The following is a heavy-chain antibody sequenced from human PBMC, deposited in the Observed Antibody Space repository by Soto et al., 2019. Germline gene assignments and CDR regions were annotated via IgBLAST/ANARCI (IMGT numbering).Heavy chain of an antibody. CDR2: ISYDGSNK. V-gene: IGHV3-30*18. D-gene: IGHD6-13*01. CDR3: AKIAIAAAGTSDAFDI. CDR1: GFTFSSYG. J-gene: IGHJ3*02. Sequence: QVQLVESGGGVVQPGRSLRLSCAASGFTFSSYGMHWVRQAPGKGLEWVAVISYDGSNKYYADSVKGRFTISRDNSKNTLYLQMNSLRAEDTAVYYCAKIAIAAAGTSDAFDIWGQGTMVTVSS.